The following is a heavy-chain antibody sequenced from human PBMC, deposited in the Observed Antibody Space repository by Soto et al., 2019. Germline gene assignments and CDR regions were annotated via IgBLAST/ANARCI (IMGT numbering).Heavy chain of an antibody. CDR3: ARDSRDGYNFDY. J-gene: IGHJ4*02. CDR2: ISHDGSNK. V-gene: IGHV3-30-3*01. D-gene: IGHD5-12*01. Sequence: PGGSLRLSCAASGFTFSSYAMHWVRQAPGKGLEWVAVISHDGSNKYYADSVKGRFTISRDNSKNTLYLQMNSLRAEDTAVYYCARDSRDGYNFDYWGQGTLVTVSS. CDR1: GFTFSSYA.